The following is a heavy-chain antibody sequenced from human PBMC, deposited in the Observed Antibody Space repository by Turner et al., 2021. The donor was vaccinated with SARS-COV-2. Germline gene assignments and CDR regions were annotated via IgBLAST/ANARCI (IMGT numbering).Heavy chain of an antibody. V-gene: IGHV3-21*01. CDR1: GFTFSSYS. D-gene: IGHD3-22*01. CDR2: ISSSSSYI. Sequence: EVQLVESGGGLVKPGGSLRLYCAASGFTFSSYSMNWVRQAPGKGLEWFSSISSSSSYIYYADSVKGRFTISRDNAKNSLYLQMNSLRAEDTAVYYCARWDNYYDSSGYYPDAFDIWGQGTMVTVSS. CDR3: ARWDNYYDSSGYYPDAFDI. J-gene: IGHJ3*02.